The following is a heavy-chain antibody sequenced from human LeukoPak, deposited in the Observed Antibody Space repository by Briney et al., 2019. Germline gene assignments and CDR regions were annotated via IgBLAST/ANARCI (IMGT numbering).Heavy chain of an antibody. CDR1: GGTFSSYA. Sequence: SVKVSCKASGGTFSSYAISWVRQAPGQGLEWMGGIIPIFGTANYAQKFQGRVTITTDESTSTAYMELSSLRSEDTAVYYCARVPPFCSGGDCYYWYFDLWGRGTLVTVSS. CDR2: IIPIFGTA. CDR3: ARVPPFCSGGDCYYWYFDL. J-gene: IGHJ2*01. D-gene: IGHD2-21*02. V-gene: IGHV1-69*05.